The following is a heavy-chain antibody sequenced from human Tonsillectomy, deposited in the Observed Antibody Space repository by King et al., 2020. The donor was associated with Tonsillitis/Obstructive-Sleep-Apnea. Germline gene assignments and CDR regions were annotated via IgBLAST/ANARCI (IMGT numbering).Heavy chain of an antibody. CDR3: AREGCSSTSCYYY. CDR1: GFTFSSYE. D-gene: IGHD2-2*01. CDR2: ISSSGSTI. V-gene: IGHV3-48*03. Sequence: VQLVESGGGLVQPGGSLRLSCAASGFTFSSYEMNWVRQAPGKGLEWVSYISSSGSTIYYADSVKGRFTISRDNAKNSLYLQMNSLRAEDTAVYYCAREGCSSTSCYYYWGQGTLVTVSS. J-gene: IGHJ4*02.